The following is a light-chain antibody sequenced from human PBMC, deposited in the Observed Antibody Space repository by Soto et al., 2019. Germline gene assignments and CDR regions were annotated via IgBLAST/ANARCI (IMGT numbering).Light chain of an antibody. CDR1: QSLGSSY. V-gene: IGKV3-20*01. CDR2: GAS. Sequence: EIVSTQSPDTLSLSPGERASLSCRASQSLGSSYLAWYQQKPGQAPRLLIYGASSRATGIPDRFSGSGSGTDFALTITSLQAEDFATYYCQQLRMYPSTFGGGTKVDIK. CDR3: QQLRMYPST. J-gene: IGKJ4*01.